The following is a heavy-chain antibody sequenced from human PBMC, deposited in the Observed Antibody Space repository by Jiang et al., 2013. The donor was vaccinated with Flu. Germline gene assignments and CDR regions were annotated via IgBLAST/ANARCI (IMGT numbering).Heavy chain of an antibody. CDR2: TYYRSKWYN. V-gene: IGHV6-1*01. D-gene: IGHD6-13*01. CDR3: ARDRILLAAAGTVYLPDYYYYGMDV. Sequence: SQTLSLTCAISGDSVSSNSAAWNWIRQSPSRGLEWLGRTYYRSKWYNDYAVSVKSRITINPDTSKNQFSLQLNSVTPEDTAVYYCARDRILLAAAGTVYLPDYYYYGMDVWGQGDHGHRLL. J-gene: IGHJ6*02. CDR1: GDSVSSNSAA.